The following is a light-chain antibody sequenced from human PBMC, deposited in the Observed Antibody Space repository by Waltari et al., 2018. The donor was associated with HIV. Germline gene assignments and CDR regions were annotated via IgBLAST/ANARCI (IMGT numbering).Light chain of an antibody. CDR2: YDY. J-gene: IGLJ2*01. Sequence: SVLTQPPSVSAAPGQKVTIPCAGSSSIFKHGLVSCYQHLPGTAPRLLIYYDYKRPSDIPDRFSASKSATSATLDISGLQTGDEADYYCGTWDDGLTDTWLFGGGTKLTVL. V-gene: IGLV1-51*01. CDR3: GTWDDGLTDTWL. CDR1: SSIFKHGL.